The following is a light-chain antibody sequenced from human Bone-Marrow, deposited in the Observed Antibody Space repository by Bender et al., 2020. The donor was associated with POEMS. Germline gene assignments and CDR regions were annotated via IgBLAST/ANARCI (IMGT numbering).Light chain of an antibody. CDR1: SSNIGAGYD. CDR3: CSYAGRSILWV. V-gene: IGLV1-40*01. J-gene: IGLJ3*02. CDR2: GNI. Sequence: QSVLTQPPSVSGAPGRRVTISCTGSSSNIGAGYDVHWYQQLPGIAPKLLIYGNIDRPSGVPDRFSGSKSGNTASLTISGLQAEDEADYYCCSYAGRSILWVFGGGTQLTVL.